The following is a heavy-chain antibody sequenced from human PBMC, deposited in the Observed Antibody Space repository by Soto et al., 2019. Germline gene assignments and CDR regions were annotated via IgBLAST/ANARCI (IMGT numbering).Heavy chain of an antibody. D-gene: IGHD3-10*01. J-gene: IGHJ5*02. V-gene: IGHV4-34*01. CDR3: ARAYYYGSGTRRWFDP. Sequence: SETLSLTCAVYGGPFSGYYWSWVRQPPGKGLEWIGEINHSGSTNYNPSLKSRVTISVDTSKNQFSLKLSSVTAADTAVYYCARAYYYGSGTRRWFDPWGQGTLVTVSS. CDR2: INHSGST. CDR1: GGPFSGYY.